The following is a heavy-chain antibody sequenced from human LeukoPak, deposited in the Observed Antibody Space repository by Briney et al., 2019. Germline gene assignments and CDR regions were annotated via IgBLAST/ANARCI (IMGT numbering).Heavy chain of an antibody. J-gene: IGHJ6*02. D-gene: IGHD3-10*01. Sequence: SVKVSCKASGGTFSSYAIGWVRQAPGQGLEWMGGIIPIFGTANYAQKFQGRVTITADESTSTAYMELSSLRSEDTAVYYCARGAYYYGSGSYYYYYGMDVWGQGTTVTVSS. V-gene: IGHV1-69*13. CDR3: ARGAYYYGSGSYYYYYGMDV. CDR1: GGTFSSYA. CDR2: IIPIFGTA.